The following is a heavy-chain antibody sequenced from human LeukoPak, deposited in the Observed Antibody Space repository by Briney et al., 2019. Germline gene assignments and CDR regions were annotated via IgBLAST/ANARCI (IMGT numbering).Heavy chain of an antibody. J-gene: IGHJ3*02. V-gene: IGHV1-24*01. D-gene: IGHD6-19*01. Sequence: ASVKVSCKFSGYTLTELSMHWVRQAPGKGLEWTGGFDPEDGETIYAQKFQGRVTMTEDTSTDTAYMELSSLRSEDTAVYYCATDLTRYSSGWYQLDAFDIWGQGTMVTVSS. CDR1: GYTLTELS. CDR3: ATDLTRYSSGWYQLDAFDI. CDR2: FDPEDGET.